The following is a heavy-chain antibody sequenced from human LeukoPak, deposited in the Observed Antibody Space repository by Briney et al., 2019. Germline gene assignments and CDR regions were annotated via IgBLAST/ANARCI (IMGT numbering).Heavy chain of an antibody. V-gene: IGHV1-69*05. CDR3: ARGGIFGVGPYYYYYYMDV. CDR2: IIPIFGTA. Sequence: SVKVSCKASGGTFSSYAISWVRQAPGQGLGWMGGIIPIFGTANYAQKFQGRVTITTDESTSTAYMELSSLRSEDTAVYYCARGGIFGVGPYYYYYYMDVWGKGTTVTVSS. CDR1: GGTFSSYA. J-gene: IGHJ6*03. D-gene: IGHD3-3*01.